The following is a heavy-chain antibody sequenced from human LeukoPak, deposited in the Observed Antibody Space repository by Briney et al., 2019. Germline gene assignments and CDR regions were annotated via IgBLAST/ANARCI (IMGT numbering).Heavy chain of an antibody. CDR3: ARVMADYGSVGNDAFDI. V-gene: IGHV3-7*01. J-gene: IGHJ3*02. CDR1: GFTFSSYA. Sequence: PGGSLRLSCAASGFTFSSYAMSWVRQAPGKGLEWVANIKQDGSEKYYVDSVKGRFTISRDNAKDSLYLQLNSLRAEDTALYHCARVMADYGSVGNDAFDIWGRGTLVTVSS. CDR2: IKQDGSEK. D-gene: IGHD4-17*01.